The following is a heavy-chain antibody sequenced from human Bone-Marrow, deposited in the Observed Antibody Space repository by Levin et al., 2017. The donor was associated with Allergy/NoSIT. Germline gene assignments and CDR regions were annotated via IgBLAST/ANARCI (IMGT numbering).Heavy chain of an antibody. CDR2: ISDSGGST. V-gene: IGHV3-23*01. J-gene: IGHJ4*02. D-gene: IGHD1-14*01. CDR1: GFTFGSYA. Sequence: GGSLRLSCEASGFTFGSYAMSWVRQAPGKGLEWVSVISDSGGSTWYADSVKGRFTISRDTSKNTLYLQMNSLRAEDTAIYYCAKDPDFSSHFDWWGQGTVVTVS. CDR3: AKDPDFSSHFDW.